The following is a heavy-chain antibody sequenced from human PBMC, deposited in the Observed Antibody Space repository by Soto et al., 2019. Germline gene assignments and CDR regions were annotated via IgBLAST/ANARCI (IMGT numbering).Heavy chain of an antibody. J-gene: IGHJ6*02. CDR1: GGTFTSYA. CDR3: ARSQGSSTSLEIYYYYYYGMDV. CDR2: IIPMSGTA. D-gene: IGHD2-2*01. Sequence: QVQLVQSGAEVKKPGSSVKVSCKASGGTFTSYAISWVRQAPGQGLEWMGGIIPMSGTANYAQKFQGSITMTADESPSTAYMELSSLRPEDTAVYYWARSQGSSTSLEIYYYYYYGMDVWGQGPTVTVSS. V-gene: IGHV1-69*01.